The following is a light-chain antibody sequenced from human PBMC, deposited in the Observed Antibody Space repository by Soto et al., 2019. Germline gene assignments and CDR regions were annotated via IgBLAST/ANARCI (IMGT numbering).Light chain of an antibody. CDR3: SSYTSSSTLDV. CDR1: SSDVGGYNY. CDR2: DVS. V-gene: IGLV2-14*01. J-gene: IGLJ1*01. Sequence: QAVVTQPASVSGSPGQSITISCTGTSSDVGGYNYVSWYQQHPGKAPKLMIYDVSNRPSGVSNRFSGSKSCNTASLTISGLQAEDEADYYCSSYTSSSTLDVFGTGTKLTVL.